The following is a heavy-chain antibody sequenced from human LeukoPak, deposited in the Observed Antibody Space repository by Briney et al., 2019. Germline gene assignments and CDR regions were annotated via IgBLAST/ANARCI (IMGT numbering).Heavy chain of an antibody. CDR1: GGSFSGYY. CDR2: IYDSGST. V-gene: IGHV4-34*01. CDR3: ARHYGP. J-gene: IGHJ5*02. Sequence: SETLSLTCAVYGGSFSGYYWSWIRQPPGKGLEWIGSIYDSGSTYYNPPLKSRVTISVDTSKNQFSLKLNSVTAADTAVYYCARHYGPWGQGTLVTVSS. D-gene: IGHD3-16*01.